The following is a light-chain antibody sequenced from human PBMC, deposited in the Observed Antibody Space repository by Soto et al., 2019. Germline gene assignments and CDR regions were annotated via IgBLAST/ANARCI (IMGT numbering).Light chain of an antibody. Sequence: EIVMTQSPATLSVSPGERATLSCRASQRLLHSNGNYFLDWYLQKPGQSPQLLIYLGFNRASGVPDRVSGSGAGTDFTLKISRVEAEDVGVYYCMQALQTPYTFGQGTRLEIK. V-gene: IGKV2-28*01. CDR2: LGF. J-gene: IGKJ2*01. CDR1: QRLLHSNGNYF. CDR3: MQALQTPYT.